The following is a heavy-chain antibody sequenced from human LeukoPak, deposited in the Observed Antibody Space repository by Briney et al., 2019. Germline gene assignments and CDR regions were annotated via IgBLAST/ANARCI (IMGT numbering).Heavy chain of an antibody. D-gene: IGHD5-12*01. V-gene: IGHV3-23*01. CDR1: GFTFTNYA. CDR3: AKDIYSGYVDYFDY. J-gene: IGHJ4*02. CDR2: ISGSVSST. Sequence: GGSLRLSCAASGFTFTNYAMSWVRQAPGKGLEWVSAISGSVSSTYYADSVKGRFTISRDNSKSTLYLQMNSLRAEDTAVYYCAKDIYSGYVDYFDYWGQGTLVTVSS.